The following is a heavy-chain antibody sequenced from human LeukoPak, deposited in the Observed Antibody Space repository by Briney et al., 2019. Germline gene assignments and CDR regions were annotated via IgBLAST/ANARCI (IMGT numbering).Heavy chain of an antibody. CDR1: GGAFSSYA. CDR3: ARGSVTGTTIDY. D-gene: IGHD1-20*01. Sequence: GASVKVSCKASGGAFSSYAISWVRQAPGQGLEWMGGIIPIFGTANYAQKFQGRVTITADESTSTAYMELSSLRSEDTAVYYCARGSVTGTTIDYWGQGTLVTVSS. J-gene: IGHJ4*02. V-gene: IGHV1-69*13. CDR2: IIPIFGTA.